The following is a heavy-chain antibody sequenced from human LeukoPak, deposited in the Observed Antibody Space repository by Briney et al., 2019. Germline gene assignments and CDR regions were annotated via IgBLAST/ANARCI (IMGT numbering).Heavy chain of an antibody. Sequence: GRSLRLSCAASGFTFSSYGMHWVRQAPGKGLEWVAVISYDGSNKYYADSVKGRFTISRDNSKNTLYPQMNSLRAEDTAVYYCAKPHYYDSSGYYYEDYWGQGTLVTVSS. V-gene: IGHV3-30*18. J-gene: IGHJ4*02. CDR3: AKPHYYDSSGYYYEDY. CDR1: GFTFSSYG. D-gene: IGHD3-22*01. CDR2: ISYDGSNK.